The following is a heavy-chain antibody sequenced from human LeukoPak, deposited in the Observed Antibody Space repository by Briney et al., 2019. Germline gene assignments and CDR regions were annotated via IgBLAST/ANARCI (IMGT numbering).Heavy chain of an antibody. D-gene: IGHD3-10*01. V-gene: IGHV4-39*01. CDR2: IYYSGST. CDR3: ASITYYYGSGVIYYFYYMDV. Sequence: PSGTLSLTCTVSGGSINSSTYYWGWIRQPPGKGLEWIGSIYYSGSTYYNPSLKSRVTISVDTSKNQFSLKLSSVTAADTAVYYCASITYYYGSGVIYYFYYMDVWGKGTTVTISS. CDR1: GGSINSSTYY. J-gene: IGHJ6*03.